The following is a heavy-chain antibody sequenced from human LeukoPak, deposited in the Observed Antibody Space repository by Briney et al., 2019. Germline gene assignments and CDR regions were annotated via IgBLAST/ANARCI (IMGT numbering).Heavy chain of an antibody. CDR1: GYSFTSYD. V-gene: IGHV1-8*01. J-gene: IGHJ4*02. CDR3: ASQGYYDSSGYYHHDY. CDR2: MNTNSGNT. Sequence: GASVTVSFKASGYSFTSYDINWVRQATAQGLEWMGWMNTNSGNTGNAQKFQGRVTMTRNTSISTAYMELSSLRSEDTAVYYCASQGYYDSSGYYHHDYWGQGTLVTVSS. D-gene: IGHD3-22*01.